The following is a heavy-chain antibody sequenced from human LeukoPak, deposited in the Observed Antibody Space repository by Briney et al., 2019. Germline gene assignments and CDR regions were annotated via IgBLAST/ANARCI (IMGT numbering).Heavy chain of an antibody. V-gene: IGHV4-4*07. CDR2: IFTSGNS. Sequence: SETLSLTCTVSGDSISGNHYWNWILQPAGKGLEWIVRIFTSGNSNYNPSLTSRVTLSVDTSKNQFSLKLSSVTAADTTVYYCARECSEYQLHTFDYWGQGTLVTVSS. CDR1: GDSISGNHY. J-gene: IGHJ4*02. CDR3: ARECSEYQLHTFDY. D-gene: IGHD2-2*01.